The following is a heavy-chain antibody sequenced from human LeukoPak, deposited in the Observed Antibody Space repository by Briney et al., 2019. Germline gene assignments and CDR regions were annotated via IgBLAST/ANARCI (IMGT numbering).Heavy chain of an antibody. J-gene: IGHJ4*02. Sequence: GGSLRLSCAASGFTFSSYAMSWVRQAPGKGLEWVSVIYSGGSTYYADSVKGRFAISRDNSKNTLYLQMNSLRAEDTAVYYCARGPVGYGSGSYSLDYWGQGTLVTVSS. CDR2: IYSGGST. CDR3: ARGPVGYGSGSYSLDY. V-gene: IGHV3-53*01. D-gene: IGHD3-10*01. CDR1: GFTFSSYA.